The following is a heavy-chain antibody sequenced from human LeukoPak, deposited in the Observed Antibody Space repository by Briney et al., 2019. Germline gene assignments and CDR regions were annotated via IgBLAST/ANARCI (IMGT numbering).Heavy chain of an antibody. CDR2: ISSSSSTI. Sequence: GGSLRLSCAAPGFTFSSYSMNWVRQAPGKGLEWVSYISSSSSTIYYADSVKGRFTISRDNAKNSLYLQMNSLRAEDTAVYYCASAGATLHAFDIWGQGTMVTVSS. D-gene: IGHD1-26*01. V-gene: IGHV3-48*04. J-gene: IGHJ3*02. CDR1: GFTFSSYS. CDR3: ASAGATLHAFDI.